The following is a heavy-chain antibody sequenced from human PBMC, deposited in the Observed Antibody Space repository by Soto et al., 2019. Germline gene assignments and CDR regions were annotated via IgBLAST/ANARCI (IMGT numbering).Heavy chain of an antibody. D-gene: IGHD3-10*01. CDR1: GFTLSDAL. CDR3: STDSHFSSVFVRHDY. J-gene: IGHJ4*01. V-gene: IGHV3-15*07. Sequence: GGALRLSCTSSGFTLSDALINWVRQAPGMGREWVGRIKSISDGGTTYFAAPVKRSIAISKDDSKTMLFLQINSLNTDDTAFYYCSTDSHFSSVFVRHDYWGHGTLVTVSS. CDR2: IKSISDGGTT.